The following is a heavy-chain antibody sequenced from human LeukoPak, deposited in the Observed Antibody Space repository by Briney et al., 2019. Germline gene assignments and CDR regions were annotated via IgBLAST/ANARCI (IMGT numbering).Heavy chain of an antibody. Sequence: ASETLSLTCTVAGGSISSSSYYWGWIRQPPGKGLEWIGSIYYSGSTYYNPSLKSRVTISVDTSKNQFSLKLSSVTAADTAVYYCARGYDTPDYWVQGTLVTVSS. CDR3: ARGYDTPDY. J-gene: IGHJ4*02. CDR2: IYYSGST. V-gene: IGHV4-39*01. D-gene: IGHD3-3*01. CDR1: GGSISSSSYY.